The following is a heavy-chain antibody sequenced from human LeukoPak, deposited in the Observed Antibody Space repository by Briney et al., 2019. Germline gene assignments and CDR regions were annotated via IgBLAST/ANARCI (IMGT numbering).Heavy chain of an antibody. CDR2: IYYSGST. CDR1: GGSISSYY. CDR3: ATASHYGEDAFDI. D-gene: IGHD4-17*01. Sequence: SETLSLTCTVSGGSISSYYWSWIRQPPGKGLEWIGYIYYSGSTNYNPSLKSRVTISVDTSKNQFSLKLSSVTAADTAVYYCATASHYGEDAFDIWGQGTMVTVSS. J-gene: IGHJ3*02. V-gene: IGHV4-59*01.